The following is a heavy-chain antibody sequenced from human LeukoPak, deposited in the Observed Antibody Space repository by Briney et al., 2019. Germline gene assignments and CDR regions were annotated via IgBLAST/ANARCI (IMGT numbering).Heavy chain of an antibody. CDR1: GFTFDDYT. Sequence: GGSLRLSCAASGFTFDDYTMHWVRQAPGKGLEWVSLISWDGGSTYYADSVKGRFTISRDNSKNSLYLQMSSLRTEDTALYYCAKDMGIAAAGTYLDYWGQEPWSPSPQ. V-gene: IGHV3-43*01. J-gene: IGHJ4*01. D-gene: IGHD6-13*01. CDR2: ISWDGGST. CDR3: AKDMGIAAAGTYLDY.